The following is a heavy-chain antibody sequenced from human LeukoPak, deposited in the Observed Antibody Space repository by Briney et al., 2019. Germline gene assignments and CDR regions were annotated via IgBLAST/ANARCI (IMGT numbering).Heavy chain of an antibody. CDR1: GFTFRSYA. CDR2: ISDTGGST. Sequence: GGSLRRSCAASGFTFRSYAMNWVRQAPGKGLEGGSVISDTGGSTYYAASVKGRFTISRDNSKNTLYLQMNSLRAEDTAVYYCAKTYYSDSFDYWGQGTLVTVSS. V-gene: IGHV3-23*01. J-gene: IGHJ4*02. CDR3: AKTYYSDSFDY. D-gene: IGHD3-22*01.